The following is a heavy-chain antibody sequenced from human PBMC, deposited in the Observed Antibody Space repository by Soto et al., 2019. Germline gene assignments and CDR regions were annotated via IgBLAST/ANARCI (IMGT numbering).Heavy chain of an antibody. V-gene: IGHV3-21*06. CDR1: GFTFGSFT. Sequence: EVHLVEAGGGLVKPGVSLTLSCAASGFTFGSFTLNWVRQAPGKGLEWVSSISSSSAYIYYAESVKGRFTISRDNARSTLSLQMNSRRLDDSAVYFCARDGLTFGGDWGQGTLVAVSS. J-gene: IGHJ4*02. D-gene: IGHD3-16*01. CDR3: ARDGLTFGGD. CDR2: ISSSSAYI.